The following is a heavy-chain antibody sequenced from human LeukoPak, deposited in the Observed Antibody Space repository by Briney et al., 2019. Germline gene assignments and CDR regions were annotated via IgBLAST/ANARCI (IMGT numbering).Heavy chain of an antibody. CDR1: GGSISSYY. CDR3: ARTSDSSSWYKGIDYFDY. V-gene: IGHV4-59*01. J-gene: IGHJ4*02. Sequence: SETLSLTCTVSGGSISSYYWGWIRQPPGKGLEWIGYIYYSGSTDYNPSLKSRVTISVDTSKNQFSLKLSSVTAADTAVYYCARTSDSSSWYKGIDYFDYWGQGNLVTVSS. CDR2: IYYSGST. D-gene: IGHD6-13*01.